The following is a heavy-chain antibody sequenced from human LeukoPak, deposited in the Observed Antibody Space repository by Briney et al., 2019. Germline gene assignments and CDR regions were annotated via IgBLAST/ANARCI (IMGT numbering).Heavy chain of an antibody. V-gene: IGHV4-4*09. CDR3: ARFHSGPSGWYVLWYFDL. CDR1: GGSVTSYY. Sequence: SETLSLTCTVSGGSVTSYYWSWIRPPPGKGLEWIGYIYNSENTKYNSSLETRVTMSEDSSNNQVCLKLSSVTAADTAVYYCARFHSGPSGWYVLWYFDLWGRGTLVTVSS. D-gene: IGHD6-19*01. CDR2: IYNSENT. J-gene: IGHJ2*01.